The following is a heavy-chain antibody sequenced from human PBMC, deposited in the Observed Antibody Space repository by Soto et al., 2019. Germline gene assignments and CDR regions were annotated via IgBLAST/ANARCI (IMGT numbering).Heavy chain of an antibody. V-gene: IGHV3-7*01. D-gene: IGHD1-1*01. CDR3: TRDTTGIFDY. CDR2: IKQDGSDK. J-gene: IGHJ4*02. Sequence: EVQLVESGGGLVQPGGSLRLSCAASGFNFDNYWMAWVRQAPGKGLEWVANIKQDGSDKNYVDSVKGRFTISRDNAKNSLYLQMNSLRAEDSAVYSCTRDTTGIFDYWGQGTLVTVSS. CDR1: GFNFDNYW.